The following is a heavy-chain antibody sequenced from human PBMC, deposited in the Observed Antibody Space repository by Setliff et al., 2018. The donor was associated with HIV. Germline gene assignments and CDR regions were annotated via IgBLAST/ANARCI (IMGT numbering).Heavy chain of an antibody. J-gene: IGHJ6*03. CDR3: AKDGYYGDFLFYYYYIDV. Sequence: GESLKISCAASGFTFSSYGMHWVRQAPGKGLEWVSFIPYDGSNKYYADSMKGRFTISRDNSKNTLYLQLNSLRAEDTAVYYCAKDGYYGDFLFYYYYIDVWGKGTTVTVSS. V-gene: IGHV3-30*02. CDR1: GFTFSSYG. CDR2: IPYDGSNK. D-gene: IGHD4-17*01.